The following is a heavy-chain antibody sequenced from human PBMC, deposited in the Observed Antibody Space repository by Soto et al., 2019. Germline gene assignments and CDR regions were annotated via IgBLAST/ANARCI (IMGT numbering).Heavy chain of an antibody. CDR3: ASDGRRGYCSSTSCPDDAFDI. D-gene: IGHD2-2*01. J-gene: IGHJ3*02. CDR2: TSAYNGNT. V-gene: IGHV1-18*04. Sequence: ASVKVSCKASGYTFTSYGISWVRQAPGQGLEWMGWTSAYNGNTNYAQKLQGRVTMTTDTSTSTAYMELRSLRSDDTAVYYCASDGRRGYCSSTSCPDDAFDIWGQGTMVTVSS. CDR1: GYTFTSYG.